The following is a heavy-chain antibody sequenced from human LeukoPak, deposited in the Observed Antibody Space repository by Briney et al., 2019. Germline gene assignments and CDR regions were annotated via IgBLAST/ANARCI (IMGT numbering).Heavy chain of an antibody. D-gene: IGHD6-6*01. V-gene: IGHV1-2*02. Sequence: ASVKVSCKASGYTFADYYIHWVRQAPGQGLEWVGWMNPNSGGTNYAQKFQGRVTMTRDTSISTAYMELSRLRSDDTAVYYCAREVAARNGAFDIWGQGTMVTVSS. CDR3: AREVAARNGAFDI. CDR2: MNPNSGGT. CDR1: GYTFADYY. J-gene: IGHJ3*02.